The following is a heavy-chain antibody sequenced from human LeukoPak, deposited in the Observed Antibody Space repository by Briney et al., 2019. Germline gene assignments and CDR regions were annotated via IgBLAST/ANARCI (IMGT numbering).Heavy chain of an antibody. CDR1: GFTFSNYN. Sequence: GGSLRLSCAASGFTFSNYNMNWVRQAPGKGLEWVSYISSSGSTIYYADSVKGRFTISRDNSKNTLYLQMNSLRAEDTAVYYCARAAIGYYGSGSYYLYWGQGTLVTVSS. V-gene: IGHV3-48*01. CDR3: ARAAIGYYGSGSYYLY. D-gene: IGHD3-10*01. J-gene: IGHJ4*02. CDR2: ISSSGSTI.